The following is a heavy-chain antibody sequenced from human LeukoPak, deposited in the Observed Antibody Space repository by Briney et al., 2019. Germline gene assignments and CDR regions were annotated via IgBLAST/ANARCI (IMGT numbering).Heavy chain of an antibody. D-gene: IGHD3-10*01. Sequence: PGGSLRLSCAASGFTFSSYAMSWVRQAPGKGLEWVSAISGSGGSTYYADSVKGRFTISRDNSKNTLYQQMNSLRAEDTAVYYCANLLWFGELNNPDAFDIWGQGTMVTVSS. CDR3: ANLLWFGELNNPDAFDI. CDR1: GFTFSSYA. CDR2: ISGSGGST. J-gene: IGHJ3*02. V-gene: IGHV3-23*01.